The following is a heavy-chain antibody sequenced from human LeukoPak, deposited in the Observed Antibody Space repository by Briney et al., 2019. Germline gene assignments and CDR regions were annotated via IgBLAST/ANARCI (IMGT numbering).Heavy chain of an antibody. CDR2: IHDSGST. CDR1: GGPISTRYYY. CDR3: ASLYFYGSGSFPNY. Sequence: SETLSLTCAVSGGPISTRYYYWGWIRQPPGKGREWIGTIHDSGSTYYSPSLKSQVTISVDTSNNQFSMKLSSVTAGDTAVYYCASLYFYGSGSFPNYWGQGILVTVST. D-gene: IGHD3-10*01. V-gene: IGHV4-39*01. J-gene: IGHJ4*02.